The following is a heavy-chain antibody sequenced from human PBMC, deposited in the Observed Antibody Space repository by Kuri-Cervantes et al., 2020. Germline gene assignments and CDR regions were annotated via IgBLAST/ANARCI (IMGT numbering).Heavy chain of an antibody. CDR1: GFIYSSYW. CDR2: ISYEGSNK. V-gene: IGHV3-30*18. D-gene: IGHD3-10*01. J-gene: IGHJ4*02. CDR3: AKPDGSGRYSVTTIGHFDC. Sequence: SLRHSCGASGFIYSSYWKSWVRQARGKGLEWVALISYEGSNKYYADPVKGRFTISSDKSKNTLYLQVNSLRAEDTAVYYCAKPDGSGRYSVTTIGHFDCWGQGTLVTVSS.